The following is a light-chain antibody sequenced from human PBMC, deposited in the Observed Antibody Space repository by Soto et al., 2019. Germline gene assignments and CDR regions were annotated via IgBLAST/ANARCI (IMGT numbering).Light chain of an antibody. J-gene: IGKJ1*01. CDR1: QSISSW. CDR3: QHYNSYSEA. V-gene: IGKV1-5*01. CDR2: DAS. Sequence: DIQMTQSPSTLSASVGYRVTITCRASQSISSWLAWYQQKPGKAPKLLIYDASSLKSGVPSRFSGSGSGTEFTLTISSLQPDDFATYYCQHYNSYSEAFGQGTTVDIK.